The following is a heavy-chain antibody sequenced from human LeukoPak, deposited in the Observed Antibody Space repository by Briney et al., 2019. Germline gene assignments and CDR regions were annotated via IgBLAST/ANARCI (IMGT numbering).Heavy chain of an antibody. CDR3: ARGCPIWDGGRTLYYFDY. J-gene: IGHJ4*02. V-gene: IGHV4-34*01. CDR2: INHSGST. CDR1: GGSFSGYY. Sequence: SETLSLTCAVYGGSFSGYYWSWIRQPPGKGLEWSGEINHSGSTNYKPCRKSRVIISVDTSKDQLSLKLSSVTAAATAVYYCARGCPIWDGGRTLYYFDYWGQGTLVTVSS. D-gene: IGHD4-23*01.